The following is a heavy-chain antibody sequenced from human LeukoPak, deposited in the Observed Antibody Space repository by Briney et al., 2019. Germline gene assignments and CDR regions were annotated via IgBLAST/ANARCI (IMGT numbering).Heavy chain of an antibody. J-gene: IGHJ3*01. CDR1: GFTFSNYD. CDR2: IGTLADT. CDR3: VRDQTIDSRAGPSDPFDV. V-gene: IGHV3-13*01. Sequence: GGSLGLSCAASGFTFSNYDMHWVRQTRGGGLEWVSGIGTLADTFYPDSAKGRFTISRDNAKNSLYLQMNSLRADDTAVYYCVRDQTIDSRAGPSDPFDVWGQGTMVTVSS. D-gene: IGHD3-3*01.